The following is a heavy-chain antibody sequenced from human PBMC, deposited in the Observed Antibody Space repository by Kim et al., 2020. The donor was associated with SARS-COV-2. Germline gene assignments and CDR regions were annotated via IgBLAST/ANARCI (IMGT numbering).Heavy chain of an antibody. V-gene: IGHV3-23*01. J-gene: IGHJ4*02. Sequence: GGSLRLSCAASGFTFSNYAMSWVRQAPGKGLEWVSGISNGGGNTYYADSVKGRFTISRDNSKNTLYLQMNSLRAEDTAVYYCARGIFDTAISPDYWGQRTLVTVSS. CDR2: ISNGGGNT. CDR1: GFTFSNYA. D-gene: IGHD5-18*01. CDR3: ARGIFDTAISPDY.